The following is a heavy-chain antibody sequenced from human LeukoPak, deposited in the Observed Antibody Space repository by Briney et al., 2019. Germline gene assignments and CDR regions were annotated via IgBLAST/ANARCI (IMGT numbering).Heavy chain of an antibody. CDR2: IRYDGSNQ. V-gene: IGHV3-30*02. CDR1: GFSFSSYG. Sequence: GGSLRLSCAASGFSFSSYGMHWVRQAPGKGLEWVAFIRYDGSNQYYAGSVKGRFSISRDISKNTVYLQMNSLRAEDTAVYYCARDSAFDYWGQGTLVTVSS. CDR3: ARDSAFDY. J-gene: IGHJ4*02. D-gene: IGHD3-10*01.